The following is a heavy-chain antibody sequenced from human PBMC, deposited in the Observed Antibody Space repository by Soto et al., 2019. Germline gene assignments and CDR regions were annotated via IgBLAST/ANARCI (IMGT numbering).Heavy chain of an antibody. Sequence: PWGSLRLSCATSGLTFSDRWMSWLRQAPGKGLGWVANIKQDGSETYYEDSVKGRFIISRDNVENSVYLQMSSLSAEDTALYYCASGYAGHANWFDPWGQGTLVTVSS. CDR2: IKQDGSET. CDR1: GLTFSDRW. V-gene: IGHV3-7*01. CDR3: ASGYAGHANWFDP. D-gene: IGHD5-12*01. J-gene: IGHJ5*02.